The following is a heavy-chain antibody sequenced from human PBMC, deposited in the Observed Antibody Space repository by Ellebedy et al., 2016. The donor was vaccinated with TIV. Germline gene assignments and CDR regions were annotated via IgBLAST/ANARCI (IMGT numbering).Heavy chain of an antibody. D-gene: IGHD6-19*01. Sequence: GSLRLSCTVSGGSISRYYWSWIRQPPGKGLVWIGYIYYSGSTNYNPSLKSRVTISVDTSKNQFSLKLSSVTAADTAVYYCARTTAVAGTYYYGMDVWGQGTTVTVSS. V-gene: IGHV4-59*01. CDR2: IYYSGST. CDR1: GGSISRYY. J-gene: IGHJ6*02. CDR3: ARTTAVAGTYYYGMDV.